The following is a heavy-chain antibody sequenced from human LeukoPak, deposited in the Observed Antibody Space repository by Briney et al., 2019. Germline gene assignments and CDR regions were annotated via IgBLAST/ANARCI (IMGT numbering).Heavy chain of an antibody. J-gene: IGHJ5*02. D-gene: IGHD3-10*01. V-gene: IGHV4-4*07. CDR2: IYTSGST. Sequence: SETLSLTCTVSGGSISSYYWSWIRQPAGKGLGWIGRIYTSGSTNYNPSLKSRVTISVDTSKNQFSLKLSSVTAADTAVYYCARMVRGVINWFDPWGQGTLVTVSS. CDR1: GGSISSYY. CDR3: ARMVRGVINWFDP.